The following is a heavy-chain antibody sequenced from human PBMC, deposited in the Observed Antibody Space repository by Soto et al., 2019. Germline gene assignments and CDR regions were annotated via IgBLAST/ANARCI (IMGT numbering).Heavy chain of an antibody. V-gene: IGHV4-39*01. J-gene: IGHJ6*02. CDR2: FYIGGNT. D-gene: IGHD3-10*01. Sequence: SETLSLTCTVSGGSITGGSISSTTYYWGWMRQPPGKGLEWIASFYIGGNTHYNPSLKSRVTISLDTSKSQFSLKLTSVTATDTAVYFCVRQGFGALHGLVDVWGQGTTVTV. CDR1: GGSITGGSISSTTYY. CDR3: VRQGFGALHGLVDV.